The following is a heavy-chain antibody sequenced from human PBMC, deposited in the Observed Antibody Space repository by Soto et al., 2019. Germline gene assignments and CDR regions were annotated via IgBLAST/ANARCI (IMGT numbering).Heavy chain of an antibody. Sequence: SETLSLTCTVSGGSISSGGYYWSWNRQHPGKGLEWIGYIYYSGSTYYNPSLKSSVTLSVDTSKNQFSLKLSSVPAADTAVYYFARHHPPYYDFWSGYLDTVFDYGMDVWGQGTTVTVSS. CDR3: ARHHPPYYDFWSGYLDTVFDYGMDV. CDR1: GGSISSGGYY. D-gene: IGHD3-3*01. CDR2: IYYSGST. J-gene: IGHJ6*02. V-gene: IGHV4-31*03.